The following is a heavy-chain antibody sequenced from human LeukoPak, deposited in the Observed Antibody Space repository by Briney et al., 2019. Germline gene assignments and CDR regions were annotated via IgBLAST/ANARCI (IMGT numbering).Heavy chain of an antibody. D-gene: IGHD6-19*01. CDR3: AKDRLRYSSGDGYYYGMDV. CDR1: GFTFSSYG. V-gene: IGHV3-30*18. Sequence: PGGSLRLSCAASGFTFSSYGMHWVRQAPGKGLEWVAVISYDGSNKYYADSVKGRFTISRDNSKNTLYLQMNSLRAEDTAVYYCAKDRLRYSSGDGYYYGMDVWGQGTTVTVSS. CDR2: ISYDGSNK. J-gene: IGHJ6*02.